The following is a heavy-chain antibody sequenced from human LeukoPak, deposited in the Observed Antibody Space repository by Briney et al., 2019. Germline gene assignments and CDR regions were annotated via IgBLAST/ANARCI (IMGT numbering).Heavy chain of an antibody. CDR1: GFTFSSYS. D-gene: IGHD6-19*01. J-gene: IGHJ4*02. Sequence: GGSLRLSCAASGFTFSSYSMNWVRQAPGKGLEWVSSISSSSSYIYYADSVKGRFTISRDNAKNSLYLQMNGLRAEDTAVYYCARVGGGWLVDYWGQGTLVTVSS. CDR3: ARVGGGWLVDY. V-gene: IGHV3-21*01. CDR2: ISSSSSYI.